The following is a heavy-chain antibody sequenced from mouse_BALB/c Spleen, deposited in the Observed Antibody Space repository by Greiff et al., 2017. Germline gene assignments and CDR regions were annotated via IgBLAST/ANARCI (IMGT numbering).Heavy chain of an antibody. J-gene: IGHJ3*01. CDR1: GFTFSSYG. CDR3: ARHEEHYGNLFAY. CDR2: ISSGGSYT. Sequence: EVQLVESGGDLVKPGGSLKLSCAASGFTFSSYGMSWVRQTPDKRLEWVATISSGGSYTYYPDSVKGRFTISRDNAKNTLYLQMSSLKSEDTAMYYCARHEEHYGNLFAYWGQGTLVTVSA. V-gene: IGHV5-6*01. D-gene: IGHD2-1*01.